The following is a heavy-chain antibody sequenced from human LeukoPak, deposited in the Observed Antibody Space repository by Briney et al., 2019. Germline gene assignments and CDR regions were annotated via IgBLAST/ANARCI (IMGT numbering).Heavy chain of an antibody. Sequence: SEILSLTCVVSGYSISSGYQWAWIRQSPGKGLEWIGSIYHTGSAHYNPSLQSRVTISVDTSNNQFSLRLNSVTAADTAVYYCARDPRWLTPDCTSTSCYENYFDPWGQGTLVTVSS. D-gene: IGHD2-2*01. CDR2: IYHTGSA. V-gene: IGHV4-38-2*02. CDR1: GYSISSGYQ. J-gene: IGHJ5*02. CDR3: ARDPRWLTPDCTSTSCYENYFDP.